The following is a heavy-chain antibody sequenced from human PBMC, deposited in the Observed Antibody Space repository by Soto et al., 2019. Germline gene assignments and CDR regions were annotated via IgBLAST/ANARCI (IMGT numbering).Heavy chain of an antibody. D-gene: IGHD2-2*02. V-gene: IGHV1-69*13. Sequence: SVKVSCKASGGTFSSYAISWVRQAPGQGLEWMGGIIPIFGTANYAQKFQGRVTITADESTSTAYMELSSLRSEDTAVYYCARVFSKTTPILKRGYGMDVWGQGTTVTVSS. J-gene: IGHJ6*02. CDR3: ARVFSKTTPILKRGYGMDV. CDR2: IIPIFGTA. CDR1: GGTFSSYA.